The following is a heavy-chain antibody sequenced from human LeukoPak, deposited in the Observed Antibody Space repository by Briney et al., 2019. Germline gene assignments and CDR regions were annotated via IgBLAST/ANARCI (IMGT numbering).Heavy chain of an antibody. Sequence: GGPLGLSCEASGLTFSSYAMSWFRQAPGKGLEWVSAISGSGGSTYYADSVKGRFTISRDNSKNTLYLQMNSLRAEDTAVYYCAKMGLKQWPYNYFDYWGQGTLVTVSS. J-gene: IGHJ4*02. CDR3: AKMGLKQWPYNYFDY. CDR1: GLTFSSYA. CDR2: ISGSGGST. D-gene: IGHD6-19*01. V-gene: IGHV3-23*01.